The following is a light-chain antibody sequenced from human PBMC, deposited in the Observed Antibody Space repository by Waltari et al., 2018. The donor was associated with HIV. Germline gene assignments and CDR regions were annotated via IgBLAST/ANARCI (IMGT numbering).Light chain of an antibody. J-gene: IGLJ1*01. CDR3: CSYAGSSFYV. Sequence: QSALTQPRSVSGSPGQSVTISCTGTSSDVGGYNSVSWYQQHPGKAPKLMIYDVSKRPSGVPDRFSGSKSGNTASLTISGLQAEDESDYYCCSYAGSSFYVFGTGTKVIVL. CDR2: DVS. V-gene: IGLV2-11*01. CDR1: SSDVGGYNS.